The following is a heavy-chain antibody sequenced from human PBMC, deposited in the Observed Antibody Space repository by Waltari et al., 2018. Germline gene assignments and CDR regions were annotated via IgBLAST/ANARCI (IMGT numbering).Heavy chain of an antibody. CDR2: ISMSGNII. CDR1: GFFSNNYG. Sequence: EVDLVESGGKVVRPGGSLGRSCATSGFFSNNYGFNWFRRAPGKGLEWVATISMSGNIIYYGPSVAGRFSISRDNAKKSVFLQMTGLRDDDTAIYYCARSRRGDYYDPSSHWGQGTRVTVSS. D-gene: IGHD3-22*01. CDR3: ARSRRGDYYDPSSH. J-gene: IGHJ4*02. V-gene: IGHV3-21*01.